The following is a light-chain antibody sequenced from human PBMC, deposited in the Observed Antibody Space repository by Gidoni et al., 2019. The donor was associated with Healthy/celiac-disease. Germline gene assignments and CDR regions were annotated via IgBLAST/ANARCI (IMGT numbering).Light chain of an antibody. Sequence: DIVMTQSPLSLPVTPGEPASISCRSSQSLLHSNGYTYLGWYLQKPGQSPQLRIYLGSNRASGVPDRFSGSGSGTDFTLKISRVEAEDVGVYYCRQAEPGFTFGPGTKVDIK. V-gene: IGKV2-28*01. CDR2: LGS. CDR3: RQAEPGFT. J-gene: IGKJ3*01. CDR1: QSLLHSNGYTY.